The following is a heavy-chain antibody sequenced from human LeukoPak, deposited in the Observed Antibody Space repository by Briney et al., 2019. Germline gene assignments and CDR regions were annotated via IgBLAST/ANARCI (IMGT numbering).Heavy chain of an antibody. J-gene: IGHJ1*01. V-gene: IGHV3-23*01. D-gene: IGHD6-19*01. CDR1: GFTFPTYT. CDR2: IRSSGDST. CDR3: AKGGAVTGTMYFQY. Sequence: GGSLRLSCAASGFTFPTYTMSWVRQAPGKGLEWVSAIRSSGDSTYYADSAKGRFTISRDNFKNTLYLQMNSLRAEDTALYYCAKGGAVTGTMYFQYWGQGTLVTVSS.